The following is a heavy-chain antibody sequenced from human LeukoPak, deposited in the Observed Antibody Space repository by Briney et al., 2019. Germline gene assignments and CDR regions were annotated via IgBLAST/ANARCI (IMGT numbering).Heavy chain of an antibody. D-gene: IGHD6-19*01. V-gene: IGHV5-51*01. Sequence: ESLKISCKGSGYSFTSYWIGWGRQMPGKDLEWMGIIYPGDSDTRYSPSFQGRVTISADKSISTAYLQWSSLKASDTAMYYCARRDSGGSGWSEGLDVWGKGTTVTVSS. J-gene: IGHJ6*04. CDR2: IYPGDSDT. CDR1: GYSFTSYW. CDR3: ARRDSGGSGWSEGLDV.